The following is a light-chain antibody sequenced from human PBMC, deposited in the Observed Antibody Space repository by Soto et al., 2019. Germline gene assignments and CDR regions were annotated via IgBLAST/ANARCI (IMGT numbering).Light chain of an antibody. CDR2: GAS. CDR3: QQYGSSPPIT. V-gene: IGKV3-20*01. J-gene: IGKJ4*01. Sequence: EILLTQSPGTLSLSPGERATLSCRASQSVRSSYLAWYQQKPGQAPRLLIYGASSRATGIPDRFSGSGSGTDLTLTISRLEPEDSAVYYCQQYGSSPPITFGGGTKVEIK. CDR1: QSVRSSY.